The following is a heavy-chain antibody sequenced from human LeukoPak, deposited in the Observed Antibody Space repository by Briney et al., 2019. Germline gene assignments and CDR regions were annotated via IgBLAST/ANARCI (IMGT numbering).Heavy chain of an antibody. CDR3: ARGFLAAAGDFDY. CDR1: GFTFSSYS. D-gene: IGHD6-13*01. V-gene: IGHV3-21*01. CDR2: ISSSSSYI. Sequence: GGSLRLSCAASGFTFSSYSMNWVREAPGEGLEWVSSISSSSSYIYYADSVKGRFTISRDNAKNSLYLQMNSLRAEDTAVYYCARGFLAAAGDFDYWGQGTLVTVSS. J-gene: IGHJ4*02.